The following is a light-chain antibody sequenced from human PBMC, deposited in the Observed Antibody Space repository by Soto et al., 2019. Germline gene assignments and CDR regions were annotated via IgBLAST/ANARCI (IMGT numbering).Light chain of an antibody. CDR3: QQRSNWPT. CDR1: RSISTY. Sequence: EIVLTQSPGTLSLSPGERATLSCRASRSISTYLAWYQQKPGQAPRLLIYEALNRATGIPARFSGSGSGTDFTLTISSLEPEDFAVYYCQQRSNWPTFGPGTKVDIK. V-gene: IGKV3-11*01. CDR2: EAL. J-gene: IGKJ3*01.